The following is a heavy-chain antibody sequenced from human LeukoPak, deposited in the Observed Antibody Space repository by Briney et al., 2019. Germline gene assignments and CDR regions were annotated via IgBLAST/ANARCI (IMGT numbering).Heavy chain of an antibody. CDR2: ISNGNT. CDR1: GFPFSNHA. J-gene: IGHJ5*02. D-gene: IGHD2-8*01. V-gene: IGHV3-23*01. Sequence: GGSLRLSCASSGFPFSNHAMSWVRQPPGKGLEWVSAISNGNTYYADSVRGRFTISRDDSKNMVYLQMNSLRDEDTALYYCVREAGYCASVCLKSNWFDPWGQGTLVTVSS. CDR3: VREAGYCASVCLKSNWFDP.